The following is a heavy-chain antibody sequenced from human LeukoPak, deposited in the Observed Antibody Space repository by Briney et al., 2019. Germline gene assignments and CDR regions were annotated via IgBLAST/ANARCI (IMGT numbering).Heavy chain of an antibody. D-gene: IGHD4-11*01. CDR3: AKRNSENYFDD. J-gene: IGHJ4*02. V-gene: IGHV3-33*06. Sequence: PGRSLRLTCAASGFTFSNYDMHWVRQAPGKGLEWVAVIWYDGSNKYYADSVKGRFTLSRDNSKNTLYLQMNSLRAEDTAVYYCAKRNSENYFDDWGQGSLVTVSS. CDR2: IWYDGSNK. CDR1: GFTFSNYD.